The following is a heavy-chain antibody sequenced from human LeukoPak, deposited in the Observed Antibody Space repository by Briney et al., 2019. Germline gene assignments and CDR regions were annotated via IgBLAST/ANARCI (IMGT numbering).Heavy chain of an antibody. J-gene: IGHJ4*02. Sequence: SETLSLTCTVSGGSIRSSSYYWGWIRQPPGKGLEWIGSIYYSGSTYYNPSLKSRVTISIDTSKNQFSLKLSSVSAADTAVYYCARHRPEYSGNSFDYWGRGTLVTVSS. CDR2: IYYSGST. D-gene: IGHD1-26*01. CDR3: ARHRPEYSGNSFDY. V-gene: IGHV4-39*01. CDR1: GGSIRSSSYY.